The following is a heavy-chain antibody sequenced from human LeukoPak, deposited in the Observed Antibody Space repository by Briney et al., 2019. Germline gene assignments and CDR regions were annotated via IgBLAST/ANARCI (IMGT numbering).Heavy chain of an antibody. Sequence: ASVKVSCKPSGYTFTRSGINWLRQAPAQGLEWMGWISAYNGNTDYAQKFQGRVTLTTDTSTSTAYMELTSLRFDDTAVYYCATTYYSDSSGATHAADWGQGTLVTVSS. CDR2: ISAYNGNT. V-gene: IGHV1-18*01. J-gene: IGHJ4*02. D-gene: IGHD3-22*01. CDR3: ATTYYSDSSGATHAAD. CDR1: GYTFTRSG.